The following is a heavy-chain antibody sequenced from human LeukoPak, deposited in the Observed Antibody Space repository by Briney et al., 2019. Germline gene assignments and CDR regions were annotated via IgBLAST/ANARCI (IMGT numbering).Heavy chain of an antibody. V-gene: IGHV5-51*01. J-gene: IGHJ6*02. CDR2: YYPGDSDT. D-gene: IGHD1-26*01. Sequence: GESLKISCKASGYRFTNYWIGWVRQRPGKGLEWMGIYYPGDSDTKYSPSFQGHVTISADRSISTAYLQWSSLRASDTAMYYCARWGEGVSFIVGTTSGMDVWGQGTMVTVSS. CDR3: ARWGEGVSFIVGTTSGMDV. CDR1: GYRFTNYW.